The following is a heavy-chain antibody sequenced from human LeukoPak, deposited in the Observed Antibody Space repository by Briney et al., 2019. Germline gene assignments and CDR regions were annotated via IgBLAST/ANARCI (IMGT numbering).Heavy chain of an antibody. D-gene: IGHD3-10*01. J-gene: IGHJ4*02. CDR3: AREGYYYGSGSYLHY. V-gene: IGHV4-59*12. Sequence: SETLSLTCTVSGDSINSYYWNWIRQPPGKGLEWIGYIYSSGSTNYSPSLKSRVTISVDTSKNHFSLKLSSVTAADTAVYYCAREGYYYGSGSYLHYWGQGTLVTVSP. CDR2: IYSSGST. CDR1: GDSINSYY.